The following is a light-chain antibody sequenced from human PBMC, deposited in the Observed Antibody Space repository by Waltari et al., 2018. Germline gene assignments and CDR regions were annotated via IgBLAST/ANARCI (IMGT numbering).Light chain of an antibody. CDR1: SSNIGSNY. CDR3: AAWDDSLSGPWV. V-gene: IGLV1-47*01. J-gene: IGLJ3*02. CDR2: RNN. Sequence: QSVLTQPPSASGTPGQRVTISCSGSSSNIGSNYVYWYQQLPGTAPKLLIYRNNQRPSGVPDRFSGSKSDTSASLAISGLRSEDEADYYCAAWDDSLSGPWVFGGGTKLTVL.